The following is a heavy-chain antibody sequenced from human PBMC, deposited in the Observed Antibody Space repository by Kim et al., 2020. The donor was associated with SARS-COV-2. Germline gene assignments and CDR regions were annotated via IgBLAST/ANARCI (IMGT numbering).Heavy chain of an antibody. V-gene: IGHV1-69*06. CDR1: GGSFSSYT. Sequence: SVKVSCKASGGSFSSYTITWLRQAPGHGLEYLGGIIPVFIKANYAQKFQGRVTIVADKSTSTVYMELSRLTPADTAMYYCASKGDYGDFDYWGQGTLVTVSS. CDR2: IIPVFIKA. D-gene: IGHD4-17*01. J-gene: IGHJ4*02. CDR3: ASKGDYGDFDY.